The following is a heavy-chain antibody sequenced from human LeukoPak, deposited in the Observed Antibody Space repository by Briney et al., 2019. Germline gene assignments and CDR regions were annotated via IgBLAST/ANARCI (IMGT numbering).Heavy chain of an antibody. V-gene: IGHV1-69*04. CDR2: IIPILGIA. CDR3: ARDNTAMAFDY. D-gene: IGHD5-18*01. CDR1: GGTFSSYA. J-gene: IGHJ4*02. Sequence: ASVKVSCKASGGTFSSYAISWVRQAPGQGLEWMGRIIPILGIANYAQKFQGRVTITADKSTSTAYMELSSLRSEDTAVYYCARDNTAMAFDYWGQGTLATVSS.